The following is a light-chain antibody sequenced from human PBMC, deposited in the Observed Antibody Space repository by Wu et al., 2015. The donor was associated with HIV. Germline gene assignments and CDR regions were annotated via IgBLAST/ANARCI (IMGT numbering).Light chain of an antibody. Sequence: DIQMTQSPSSLSASVGDRVTITCRASQGISNFLAWYQQKPGKAPRLLIYKASSLESGVPSRFSGSGSGTEFTLTISSLQPGDFATYYCQHYIDYSXTFGQGTKVGNQT. V-gene: IGKV1-5*03. J-gene: IGKJ1*01. CDR3: QHYIDYSXT. CDR2: KAS. CDR1: QGISNF.